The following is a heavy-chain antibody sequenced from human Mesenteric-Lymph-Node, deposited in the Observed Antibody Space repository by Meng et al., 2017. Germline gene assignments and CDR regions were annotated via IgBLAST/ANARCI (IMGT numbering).Heavy chain of an antibody. J-gene: IGHJ2*01. D-gene: IGHD1-26*01. Sequence: QVQVVESGGGVVQPGRSLRLSCAASGFTFSSYAMHWVRQAPGKGLEWVAVISYDGSNKYYADSVKGRFTISRDNAKNTLYLQMNSLRVEDTAVYYCTRNQWGPHLWGRGTLVTVSS. V-gene: IGHV3-30*07. CDR1: GFTFSSYA. CDR2: ISYDGSNK. CDR3: TRNQWGPHL.